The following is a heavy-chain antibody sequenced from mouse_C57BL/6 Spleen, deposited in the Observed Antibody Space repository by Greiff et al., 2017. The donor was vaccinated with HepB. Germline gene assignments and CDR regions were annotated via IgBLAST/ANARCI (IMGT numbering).Heavy chain of an antibody. CDR2: INYDGSST. D-gene: IGHD2-4*01. CDR3: ARYDYDEGYFDV. V-gene: IGHV5-16*01. J-gene: IGHJ1*03. CDR1: GFTFSDYY. Sequence: DVHLVESEGGLVQPGSSMKLSCTASGFTFSDYYMAWVRQVPEKGLEWVANINYDGSSTYYLDSLKSRFIISRDNAKNILYLQMSSLKSEDTATYYCARYDYDEGYFDVWGTGTTVTVSS.